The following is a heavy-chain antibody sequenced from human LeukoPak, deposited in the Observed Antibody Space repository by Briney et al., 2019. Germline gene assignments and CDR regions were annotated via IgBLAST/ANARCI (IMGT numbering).Heavy chain of an antibody. V-gene: IGHV4-34*01. CDR2: INHSGST. CDR3: ARARGYSYGRIDY. D-gene: IGHD5-18*01. CDR1: GGSFSGYY. J-gene: IGHJ4*02. Sequence: SETLSVTCAVHGGSFSGYYWSSIRQPPGKGLEWIGEINHSGSTNYNPSLKSRVTISVDTSKNQFSLKLSSVTAADTAVYYCARARGYSYGRIDYWGQGTLVTVSS.